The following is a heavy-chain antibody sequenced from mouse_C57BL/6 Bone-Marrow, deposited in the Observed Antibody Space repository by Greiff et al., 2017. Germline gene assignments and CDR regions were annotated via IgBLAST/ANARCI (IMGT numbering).Heavy chain of an antibody. J-gene: IGHJ1*03. V-gene: IGHV5-4*01. CDR1: GFTFSSYA. D-gene: IGHD3-1*01. Sequence: VKLVESGGGLVKPGGSLKLSCAASGFTFSSYAMSWVRQTPEKRLEWVATISDGGSYTYYPDNVKGRFTISRDNAKNNLYLQMSHLKSEDTAMYYCARDRGGYFDVWGTGTTVTVSS. CDR3: ARDRGGYFDV. CDR2: ISDGGSYT.